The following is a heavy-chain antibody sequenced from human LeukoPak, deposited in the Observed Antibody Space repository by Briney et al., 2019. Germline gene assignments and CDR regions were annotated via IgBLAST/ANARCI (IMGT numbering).Heavy chain of an antibody. Sequence: GGTLRLSCAASGFTFSSYGMSWVRQAPGKGLEWVSAISGSGGSTYYADSVKGRFTISRDNSKNTLYLQMNSLRAEDTAVYYCAKTAAMVRKETFDPWGQGTLVTVSS. CDR3: AKTAAMVRKETFDP. D-gene: IGHD3-10*01. CDR2: ISGSGGST. J-gene: IGHJ5*02. V-gene: IGHV3-23*01. CDR1: GFTFSSYG.